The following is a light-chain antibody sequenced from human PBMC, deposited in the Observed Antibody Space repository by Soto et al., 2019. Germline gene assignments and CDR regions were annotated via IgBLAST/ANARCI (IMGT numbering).Light chain of an antibody. CDR2: AAS. V-gene: IGKV1-5*01. CDR1: QSISSY. J-gene: IGKJ1*01. Sequence: IHMTQSPSSLSASVGDRVTITCRASQSISSYLNWYQQKPGKAPKLLIYAASNLESGVPSRFSGSGSGTEFTLTISGLQPDDFATYYCQQYNSYPWTFGQGTKVDIK. CDR3: QQYNSYPWT.